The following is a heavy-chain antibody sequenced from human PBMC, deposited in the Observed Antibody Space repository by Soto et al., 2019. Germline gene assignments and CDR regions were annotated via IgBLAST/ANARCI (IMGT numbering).Heavy chain of an antibody. CDR2: VRSKNYGGTT. CDR3: SRNGQVLVPAADFYYYYGMDV. V-gene: IGHV3-49*03. J-gene: IGHJ6*02. D-gene: IGHD2-2*01. Sequence: GALRLFCTASGFPFCGYAMSWFRQAPREGLEWVGFVRSKNYGGTTEYAASVKGRFTISRDDSKSIAYLQMNSLKTEDTAVYYCSRNGQVLVPAADFYYYYGMDVWGQGTTVTVSS. CDR1: GFPFCGYA.